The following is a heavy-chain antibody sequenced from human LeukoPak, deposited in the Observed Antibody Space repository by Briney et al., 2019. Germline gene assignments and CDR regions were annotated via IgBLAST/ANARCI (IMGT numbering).Heavy chain of an antibody. V-gene: IGHV4-39*07. J-gene: IGHJ4*02. Sequence: SETLSLTCTVSGGSISSSSYYWGWIRQPPGKGLEWIGEINHSGSTNYNPSLKSRVTISVDTSKKQFSLKLSSVTAADTAVYYCARMGYSSSSFDYWGQGTLVTVSS. CDR1: GGSISSSSYY. D-gene: IGHD6-6*01. CDR3: ARMGYSSSSFDY. CDR2: INHSGST.